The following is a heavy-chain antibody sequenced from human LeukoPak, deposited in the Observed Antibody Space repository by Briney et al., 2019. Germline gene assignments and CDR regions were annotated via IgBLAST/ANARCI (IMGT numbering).Heavy chain of an antibody. Sequence: PGGSLRLSCAASGFTFDDYAMHWVRQAPGKGLEWVSGISWNSGSIGYADSVKGRFTISRDNAKNSLYLQMNSLRAEDTALYYCAKGRGYNLRDFDYWGQGTLVTVSS. D-gene: IGHD5-24*01. CDR3: AKGRGYNLRDFDY. CDR2: ISWNSGSI. CDR1: GFTFDDYA. V-gene: IGHV3-9*01. J-gene: IGHJ4*02.